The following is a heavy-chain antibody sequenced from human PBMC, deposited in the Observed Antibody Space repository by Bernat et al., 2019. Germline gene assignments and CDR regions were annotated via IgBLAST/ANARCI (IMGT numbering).Heavy chain of an antibody. J-gene: IGHJ3*02. Sequence: QVQLQESGPGLVKPSGTLSLTCAVSGGSISSSYWWSWVRQPPGKGLEWIGEIYHSGSTNYNPSPKSRVTISVDKSKNQFSLNLSSVTAADTAVYYCARNPGYCSSISCYTRAVDIWGQGTMVTVSS. D-gene: IGHD2-2*02. CDR1: GGSISSSYW. V-gene: IGHV4-4*02. CDR2: IYHSGST. CDR3: ARNPGYCSSISCYTRAVDI.